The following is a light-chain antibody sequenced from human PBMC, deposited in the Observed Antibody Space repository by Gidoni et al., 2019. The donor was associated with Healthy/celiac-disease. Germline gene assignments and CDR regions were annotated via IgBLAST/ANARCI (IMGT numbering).Light chain of an antibody. J-gene: IGKJ3*01. CDR2: DAS. CDR3: QQRSNGFT. Sequence: ETVLTQSPATLSLSPGARATLSCRASQSVSSYLAWYQQKPGQAPRLLIYDASNRATGIPARFSGSGSGTDFTLTISSLEPEDFAVYYCQQRSNGFTFGPGTKVDIK. CDR1: QSVSSY. V-gene: IGKV3-11*01.